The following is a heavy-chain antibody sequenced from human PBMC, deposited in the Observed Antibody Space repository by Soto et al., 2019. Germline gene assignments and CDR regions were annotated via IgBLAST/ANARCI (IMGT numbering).Heavy chain of an antibody. Sequence: GGSLRLSCAASGFIFSSYGMYWIRQAPGKGLEWVAGISHDGSNKYYGDSVKGRCTISRDNSKNTLFLQIDSLRAEDTAVYYCAKLIGGVKAIGGTGNWLDPWGQGTLVTVSS. CDR3: AKLIGGVKAIGGTGNWLDP. V-gene: IGHV3-30*18. J-gene: IGHJ5*02. D-gene: IGHD3-3*01. CDR2: ISHDGSNK. CDR1: GFIFSSYG.